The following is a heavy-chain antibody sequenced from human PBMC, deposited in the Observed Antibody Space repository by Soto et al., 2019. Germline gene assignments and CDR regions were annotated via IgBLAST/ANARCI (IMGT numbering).Heavy chain of an antibody. Sequence: GESLKISCAASGFTFSSYGMHWVRQAPGKGLEWVAVIWYDGSNKYYADSVKGRFTISRDNSKNTLYLQMNSLRAEDTAVYYCARDYGDAPGHYYGMDVWGQGTTVTVSS. V-gene: IGHV3-33*01. J-gene: IGHJ6*02. CDR2: IWYDGSNK. D-gene: IGHD4-17*01. CDR3: ARDYGDAPGHYYGMDV. CDR1: GFTFSSYG.